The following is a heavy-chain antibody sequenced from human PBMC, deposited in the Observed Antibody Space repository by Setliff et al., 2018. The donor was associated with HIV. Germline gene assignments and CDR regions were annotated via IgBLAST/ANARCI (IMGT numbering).Heavy chain of an antibody. Sequence: PGGSLRLSCAASGFTFDDYAMHWVRQAPGKGLEWVSLISWDGGSTYYADSVKGRFTISRDNSKNSLYLQMNSLRAEDTALYYCAKGPEMATDYYYGMDVWGQGTTVTVSS. CDR3: AKGPEMATDYYYGMDV. CDR2: ISWDGGST. CDR1: GFTFDDYA. V-gene: IGHV3-43D*04. J-gene: IGHJ6*02. D-gene: IGHD5-12*01.